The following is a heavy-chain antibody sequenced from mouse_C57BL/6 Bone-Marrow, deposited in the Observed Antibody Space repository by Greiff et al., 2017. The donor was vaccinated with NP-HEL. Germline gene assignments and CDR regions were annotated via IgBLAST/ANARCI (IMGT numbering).Heavy chain of an antibody. CDR1: GYTFTGYW. CDR2: ILPGSGST. CDR3: ARHSFWEFAF. D-gene: IGHD4-1*01. J-gene: IGHJ3*01. Sequence: QVQLKQSGAELMKPGASVKLSCKATGYTFTGYWIEWVKQRPGHGLEWIGEILPGSGSTNYNEKFKGKATFTVDTSSNTAYMQLSSLTSEDSAIYYCARHSFWEFAFWGQGTLVTVSA. V-gene: IGHV1-9*01.